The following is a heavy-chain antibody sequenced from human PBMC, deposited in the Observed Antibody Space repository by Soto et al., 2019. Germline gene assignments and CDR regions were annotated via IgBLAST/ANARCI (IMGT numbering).Heavy chain of an antibody. CDR3: ARARHSSGCSSHYHYRMDL. D-gene: IGHD6-19*01. CDR1: GDSVSSNSAA. CDR2: TYHRCKWYK. V-gene: IGHV6-1*01. Sequence: PSQTLSHTCDISGDSVSSNSAAWNWIRQSPSRGLEWLGKTYHRCKWYKDYAGSVKSRISINPDTGMNQFSLQLNSVTPEDTAVYYCARARHSSGCSSHYHYRMDLSAQAPKVTVSS. J-gene: IGHJ6*02.